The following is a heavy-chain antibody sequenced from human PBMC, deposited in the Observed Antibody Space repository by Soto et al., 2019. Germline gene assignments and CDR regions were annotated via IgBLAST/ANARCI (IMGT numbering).Heavy chain of an antibody. D-gene: IGHD2-8*02. CDR3: XXXXVLVEGDDY. CDR1: GFSFNKAS. CDR2: XXXXXXXGXT. J-gene: IGHJ4*02. Sequence: EVQLVESGGGLVKPGGSLRLSCAASGFSFNKASMNWVRQAPGKGLEWXGXXXXXXXXGXTAYAAPVKGRFTISRDDSXXXXXXXXXXXXXXXXXXXXXXXXXVLVEGDDYWGQGTLVIVSA. V-gene: IGHV3-15*07.